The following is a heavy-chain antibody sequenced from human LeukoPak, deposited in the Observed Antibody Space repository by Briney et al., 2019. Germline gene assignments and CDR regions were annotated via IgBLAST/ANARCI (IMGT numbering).Heavy chain of an antibody. D-gene: IGHD5-24*01. J-gene: IGHJ4*02. V-gene: IGHV4-39*07. CDR1: GGSISSSSYY. Sequence: PSETLSLTCTVSGGSISSSSYYWGWIRQPPGKGLEWIGSIYYSGSTNYNPSLKSRVAISVDTSKNQFSPKLSSVTAADTAVYYCARGTGDGYNSLFDYWGQGTLDTVSS. CDR3: ARGTGDGYNSLFDY. CDR2: IYYSGST.